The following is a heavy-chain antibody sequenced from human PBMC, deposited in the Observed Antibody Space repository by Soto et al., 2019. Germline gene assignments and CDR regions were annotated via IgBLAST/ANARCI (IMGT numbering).Heavy chain of an antibody. J-gene: IGHJ6*02. CDR3: SRDKDISMVFRYCCYCGMDV. V-gene: IGHV3-30-3*01. D-gene: IGHD5-18*01. Sequence: PGGSLRLSCAASGFTFSSYAMHWVRQAPGKGLEWVAVISYDGSNKYYADSVKGRFTISRDNSKNTLYLQMNSLRAEDTAVYYCSRDKDISMVFRYCCYCGMDVWGQGTTVTVSS. CDR2: ISYDGSNK. CDR1: GFTFSSYA.